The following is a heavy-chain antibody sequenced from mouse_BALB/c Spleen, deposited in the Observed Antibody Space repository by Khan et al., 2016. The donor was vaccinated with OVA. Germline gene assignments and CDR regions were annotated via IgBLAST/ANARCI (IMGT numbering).Heavy chain of an antibody. CDR2: RWTGGST. V-gene: IGHV2-9*02. J-gene: IGHJ1*01. Sequence: VQLQESGPGLVAPSQSLSITCTVSGFSLTSYGVHWVRQPPGKGLEWLGVRWTGGSTNYNSALRSRLTINKHNSKSQVFLKMTNLQTDDTAMYCCARDLGSSHWYFDVWGAGTTVTVSS. D-gene: IGHD1-1*01. CDR3: ARDLGSSHWYFDV. CDR1: GFSLTSYG.